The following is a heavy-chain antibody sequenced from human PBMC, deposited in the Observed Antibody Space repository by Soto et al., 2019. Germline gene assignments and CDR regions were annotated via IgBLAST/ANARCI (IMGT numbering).Heavy chain of an antibody. J-gene: IGHJ6*02. D-gene: IGHD3-3*02. Sequence: EVQLVESGGSLIQPGGSLRLSCADSGFTFSSYSMNWVRQAPGKGLEWVSYISSSSSTIYYADSVKGRFTISRDNAKNSLYLQMNSLRDEDTAVYYCARDSAGFSPRYYYYGMDVWGQGTTVTVSS. CDR1: GFTFSSYS. CDR2: ISSSSSTI. CDR3: ARDSAGFSPRYYYYGMDV. V-gene: IGHV3-48*02.